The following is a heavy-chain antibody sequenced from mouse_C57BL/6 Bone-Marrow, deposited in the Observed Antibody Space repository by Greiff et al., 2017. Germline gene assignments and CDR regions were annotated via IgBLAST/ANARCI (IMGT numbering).Heavy chain of an antibody. CDR3: TPVCYDAMDY. D-gene: IGHD2-1*01. CDR2: IDPENGDT. J-gene: IGHJ4*01. CDR1: GFNIKDDY. Sequence: EVQVVESGAELVRPGASVKLSCTASGFNIKDDYMHWVKQRPEQGLEWIGWIDPENGDTEYASKFQGKATITADTSSNTAYLQLSSLTSEDTAVYYCTPVCYDAMDYWGQGTSVTVSS. V-gene: IGHV14-4*01.